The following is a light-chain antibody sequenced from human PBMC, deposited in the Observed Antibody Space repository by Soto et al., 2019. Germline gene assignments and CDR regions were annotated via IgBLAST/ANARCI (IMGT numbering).Light chain of an antibody. CDR1: QVISNY. CDR2: GAS. V-gene: IGKV1-27*01. CDR3: QNYNTAPRT. J-gene: IGKJ1*01. Sequence: DIQMTQSPSSLSASVGDRVTITCRASQVISNYSAWYQQKPGKVPKLLIYGASTLQSGVPSRFSGSGSGTDFTPTITGLQPEDVATYYCQNYNTAPRTFGQGTKVDIK.